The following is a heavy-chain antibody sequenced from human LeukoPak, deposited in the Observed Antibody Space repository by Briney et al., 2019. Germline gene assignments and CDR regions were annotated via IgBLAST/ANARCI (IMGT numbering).Heavy chain of an antibody. D-gene: IGHD3-22*01. CDR2: INSDGRTT. CDR3: ARATYYYDSSGYRAIYYFDY. CDR1: GFTFSSYW. J-gene: IGHJ4*02. Sequence: PGGSLRLSCAASGFTFSSYWMHWVRQAPGKGLVWVSRINSDGRTTTYADSVKGRLPISRDNAKDTLYLQMTSLRAEDTAVYYCARATYYYDSSGYRAIYYFDYWGQGTLVTVSS. V-gene: IGHV3-74*01.